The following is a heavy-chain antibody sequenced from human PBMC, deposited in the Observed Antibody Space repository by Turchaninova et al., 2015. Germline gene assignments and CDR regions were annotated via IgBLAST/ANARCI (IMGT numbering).Heavy chain of an antibody. CDR3: ARDRPIVLIGYSPIY. D-gene: IGHD3-9*01. J-gene: IGHJ4*02. CDR1: GYTFTSHG. CDR2: ISGYNGNI. Sequence: GASVKVSCKASGYTFTSHGVSWVRQAPGQGLEWMGWISGYNGNINYAQKFQGRVTMTTDTSTSTAYMELRSLRSDDTAVYYCARDRPIVLIGYSPIYWGQGTLVTVSS. V-gene: IGHV1-18*01.